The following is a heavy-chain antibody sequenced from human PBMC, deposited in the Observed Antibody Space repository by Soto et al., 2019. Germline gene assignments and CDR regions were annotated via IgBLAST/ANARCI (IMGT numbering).Heavy chain of an antibody. D-gene: IGHD5-12*01. J-gene: IGHJ4*02. Sequence: QVQLVQSGAEVKKPGSSVKVSCKASGGTFSSYAISWVRQAPGQGLEWMGGIIPIFGTANYAQKFQGRVTXXAXEXXRPAYMELSSLRSEDTAVYYCARAWEMATLSYFDYWGQGTLVTVSS. CDR3: ARAWEMATLSYFDY. V-gene: IGHV1-69*12. CDR1: GGTFSSYA. CDR2: IIPIFGTA.